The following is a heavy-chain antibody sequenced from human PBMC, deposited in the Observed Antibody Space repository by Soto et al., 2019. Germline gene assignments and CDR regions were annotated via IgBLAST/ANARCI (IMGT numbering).Heavy chain of an antibody. D-gene: IGHD6-13*01. CDR2: INPSGGST. J-gene: IGHJ4*02. Sequence: ASVKVSCKASGGTFSSYVINWVRQAPGQGLEWMGVINPSGGSTSYAQKFQDRVTMTRDTSTSTVYMELSSLRSEDTAVYYCAREGYSSHWYGVESDYWGQGTLVTVSS. CDR3: AREGYSSHWYGVESDY. CDR1: GGTFSSYV. V-gene: IGHV1-46*01.